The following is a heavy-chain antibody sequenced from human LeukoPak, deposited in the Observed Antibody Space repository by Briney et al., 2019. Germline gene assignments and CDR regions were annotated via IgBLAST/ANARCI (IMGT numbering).Heavy chain of an antibody. CDR2: INHSGST. CDR3: ARSSTRGSFTRYYYYMDV. Sequence: SETLSLTCAVYGGSFSGYYWSWNRQPPGKGLEWIGEINHSGSTNYNPSLKSRVTISVDTSKNQFSLKLSSVTAADTAVYYCARSSTRGSFTRYYYYMDVWGKGTTVTVSS. D-gene: IGHD1-26*01. V-gene: IGHV4-34*01. CDR1: GGSFSGYY. J-gene: IGHJ6*03.